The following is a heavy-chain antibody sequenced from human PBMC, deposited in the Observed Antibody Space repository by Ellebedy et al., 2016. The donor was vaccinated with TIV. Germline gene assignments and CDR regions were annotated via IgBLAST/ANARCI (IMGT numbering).Heavy chain of an antibody. CDR3: ARDPTYYGSAPDY. J-gene: IGHJ4*02. CDR2: INAGNGNT. V-gene: IGHV1-3*01. Sequence: ASVKVSXKASGYTFTSYAMHWVRQAPGQRLEWMGWINAGNGNTKYSQKFQGRVTITRDTSASTAYMELSSLRSEDTAVYYCARDPTYYGSAPDYWGQGTLVTVSS. CDR1: GYTFTSYA. D-gene: IGHD3-10*01.